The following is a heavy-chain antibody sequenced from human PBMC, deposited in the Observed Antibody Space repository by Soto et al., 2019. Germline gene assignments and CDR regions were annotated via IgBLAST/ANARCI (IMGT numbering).Heavy chain of an antibody. CDR1: GGPISSYY. D-gene: IGHD4-4*01. CDR2: IYYSGST. Sequence: SETLSLTCTVSGGPISSYYWSWIRQPPGKGLEWIGYIYYSGSTNYNPSLKSRVTISVDTSKNQFSLKLSSVTAADTAVYYCARDLENSNPYQFDYWGQGTLVTVSS. V-gene: IGHV4-59*01. J-gene: IGHJ4*02. CDR3: ARDLENSNPYQFDY.